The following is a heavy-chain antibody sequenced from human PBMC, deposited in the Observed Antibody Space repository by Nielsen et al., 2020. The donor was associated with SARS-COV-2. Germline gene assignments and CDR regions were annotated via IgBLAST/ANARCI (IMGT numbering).Heavy chain of an antibody. CDR1: GFPFRTYG. Sequence: GESLKISCAPSGFPFRTYGMIWVRQAPGLGLEWVSAISASGHSTYYADSVRGRFTISRDGSDDTVHLQMDSLRVGDTAIYYCAKESQYSGNDLYYYSYYGMDVWGQGTTVTVSS. CDR3: AKESQYSGNDLYYYSYYGMDV. CDR2: ISASGHST. D-gene: IGHD1-26*01. V-gene: IGHV3-23*01. J-gene: IGHJ6*02.